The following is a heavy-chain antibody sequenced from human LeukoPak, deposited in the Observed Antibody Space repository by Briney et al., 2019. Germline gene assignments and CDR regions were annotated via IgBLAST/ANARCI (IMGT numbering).Heavy chain of an antibody. J-gene: IGHJ4*02. Sequence: PGGSLRLSCAASGFTFSSYAMNWVRQAPGKGLEWVSSISGSSTYIYYADSVKGRFTISRDNAKNSVFLQINNLRAEDTAIYYGARRGYYDSSGYDYWGQGTLVTVSS. D-gene: IGHD3-22*01. V-gene: IGHV3-21*06. CDR1: GFTFSSYA. CDR3: ARRGYYDSSGYDY. CDR2: ISGSSTYI.